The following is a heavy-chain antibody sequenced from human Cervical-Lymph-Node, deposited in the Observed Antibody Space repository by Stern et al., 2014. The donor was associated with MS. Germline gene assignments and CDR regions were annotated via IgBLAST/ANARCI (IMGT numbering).Heavy chain of an antibody. CDR2: IYWGEEE. D-gene: IGHD1-26*01. Sequence: QVTLKESGPALVKPTQTLTLTCTFSGFSLSSSGMCVGWIRQPPGKALEWLALIYWGEEEYYSTSLEYRLTTSQDTSPKHAGPPMANMDPVDTATYYCARLDSGSHLDAFDIWGQGTLVTVSS. CDR1: GFSLSSSGMC. J-gene: IGHJ3*02. V-gene: IGHV2-70*13. CDR3: ARLDSGSHLDAFDI.